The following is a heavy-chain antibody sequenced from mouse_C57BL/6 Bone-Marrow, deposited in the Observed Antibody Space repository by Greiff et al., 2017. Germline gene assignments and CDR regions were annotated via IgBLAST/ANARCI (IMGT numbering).Heavy chain of an antibody. J-gene: IGHJ2*01. CDR1: GYTFTSYW. Sequence: QVQLQQPGAELVKPGASVKLSCKASGYTFTSYWMHWVKQRPGQGLEWIGMIHPNSGSTNYNEKFKSKATLTVDKSSSTAYMQLSSLTSEDSAVYYCARFNGSSCYFDYWGQGTTLTVSS. CDR2: IHPNSGST. V-gene: IGHV1-64*01. D-gene: IGHD1-1*01. CDR3: ARFNGSSCYFDY.